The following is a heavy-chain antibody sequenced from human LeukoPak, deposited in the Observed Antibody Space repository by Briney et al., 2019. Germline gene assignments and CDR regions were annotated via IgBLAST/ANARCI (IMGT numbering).Heavy chain of an antibody. CDR3: ARDNYYDSSGPRAYGMDV. V-gene: IGHV4-34*01. D-gene: IGHD3-22*01. J-gene: IGHJ6*02. CDR2: INHSGST. CDR1: GGSFSGYY. Sequence: PSETLSLTCAVYGGSFSGYYWSWIRQPPGKGLEWIGEINHSGSTNYNPSLKSRVTISVDTSKNQFSLKLSSVTAADTAVYYCARDNYYDSSGPRAYGMDVWGQGTTVTVSS.